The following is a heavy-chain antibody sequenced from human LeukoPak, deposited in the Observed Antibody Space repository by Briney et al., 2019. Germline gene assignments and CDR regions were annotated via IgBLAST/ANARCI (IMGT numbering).Heavy chain of an antibody. CDR1: GGSISSYY. J-gene: IGHJ6*03. Sequence: SETLSLTCTVSGGSISSYYWSWIRQPAGKGLEWIGRIYTSGSTNYNPSLKSRVTMSVDTSKNQFSLKLSSVTAADTAVYYCARDIVEYCSSTSCYIRYYYYMDVWGKGTTVTVSS. D-gene: IGHD2-2*02. V-gene: IGHV4-4*07. CDR3: ARDIVEYCSSTSCYIRYYYYMDV. CDR2: IYTSGST.